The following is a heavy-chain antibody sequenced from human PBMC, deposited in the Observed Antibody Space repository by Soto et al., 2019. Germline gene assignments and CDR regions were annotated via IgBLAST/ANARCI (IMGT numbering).Heavy chain of an antibody. J-gene: IGHJ3*02. CDR2: IYYSGST. CDR3: ARGGYKEWELRLVFAI. V-gene: IGHV4-59*01. Sequence: SETLSLSCTASGGSISSYYWSWIRQPPGKGLEWIGYIYYSGSTNYNPSLKSRATISVDTSKNQFSLKLSSVTAADTAVYYCARGGYKEWELRLVFAIWGQGTMVTVSS. D-gene: IGHD1-26*01. CDR1: GGSISSYY.